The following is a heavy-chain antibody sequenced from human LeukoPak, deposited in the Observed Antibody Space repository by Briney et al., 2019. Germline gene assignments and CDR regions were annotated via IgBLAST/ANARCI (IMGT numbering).Heavy chain of an antibody. CDR1: GFTFSSYA. CDR2: ISYDGSNK. CDR3: ARDLGSSGHTPPHFDY. J-gene: IGHJ4*02. Sequence: PGRPLRLSCAASGFTFSSYAMHWVRQAPGKGLEWVAVISYDGSNKYYADSVKGRFTISRDNSKNTLYLQMNSLRAEDTAVYYCARDLGSSGHTPPHFDYWGQGTLVTVSS. D-gene: IGHD3-22*01. V-gene: IGHV3-30*04.